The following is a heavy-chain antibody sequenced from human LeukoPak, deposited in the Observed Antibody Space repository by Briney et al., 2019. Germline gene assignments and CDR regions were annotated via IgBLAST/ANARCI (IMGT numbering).Heavy chain of an antibody. Sequence: GRSLRLSCAASGFTFSSYGMHWVRQAPGKGLEWVAVIWYDGSNKYYADSVKGRFTISRDNSKNTLYLQMNSLRAEDTAVYYCARTVGCYDILTGYYPDYWGQGTLVTVSS. D-gene: IGHD3-9*01. CDR3: ARTVGCYDILTGYYPDY. V-gene: IGHV3-33*01. CDR2: IWYDGSNK. J-gene: IGHJ4*02. CDR1: GFTFSSYG.